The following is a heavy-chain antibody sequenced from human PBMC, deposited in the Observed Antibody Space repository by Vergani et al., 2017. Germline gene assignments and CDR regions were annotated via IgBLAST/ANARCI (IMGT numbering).Heavy chain of an antibody. CDR2: ISWNSGSI. CDR3: AKDRFGYYDILTGYYYDY. D-gene: IGHD3-9*01. CDR1: GVTFDAYA. Sequence: EVQLVESGGGLVQPGRSLRLSCAASGVTFDAYAMPWVRQAPGKGLEWVSGISWNSGSIGYADSVKGRFTISRDNAKNSLYLQMNSLRAEDTALYYCAKDRFGYYDILTGYYYDYWGQGTLVTVSS. V-gene: IGHV3-9*01. J-gene: IGHJ4*02.